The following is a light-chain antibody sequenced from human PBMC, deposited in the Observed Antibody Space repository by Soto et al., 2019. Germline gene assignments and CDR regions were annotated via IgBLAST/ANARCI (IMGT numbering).Light chain of an antibody. CDR2: EVT. CDR1: SSDVGAYNF. Sequence: QSVLTQPASVSGSPGQSITISCTGSSSDVGAYNFVSWYQHHPGKAPKLILYEVTTRPSGVSSRFSDSKSGNTASLTISGLQADDEANYYCSSYTSSNTPYVFGTGTKVTV. CDR3: SSYTSSNTPYV. V-gene: IGLV2-14*01. J-gene: IGLJ1*01.